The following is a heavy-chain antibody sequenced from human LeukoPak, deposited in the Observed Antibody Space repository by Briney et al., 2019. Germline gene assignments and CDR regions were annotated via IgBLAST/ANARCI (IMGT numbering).Heavy chain of an antibody. CDR3: ARGWDIVVVPAFDY. D-gene: IGHD2-2*01. CDR2: INHSGST. Sequence: SETLSLTCAVYGGSFRGYYWSWIRQPPGKGLEWIGEINHSGSTNYNPSLKSRVTISVDTSKNQFSLKLSSVTAADTAVYYCARGWDIVVVPAFDYWGQGTLVTVSS. V-gene: IGHV4-34*01. CDR1: GGSFRGYY. J-gene: IGHJ4*02.